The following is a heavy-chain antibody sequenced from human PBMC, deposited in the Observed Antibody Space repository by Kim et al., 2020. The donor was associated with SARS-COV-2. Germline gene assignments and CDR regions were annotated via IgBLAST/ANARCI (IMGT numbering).Heavy chain of an antibody. CDR2: IYYSGST. CDR1: GGSISSGGYY. CDR3: ATTPPYYYDSSGYYSRNHGDWFDP. V-gene: IGHV4-31*03. J-gene: IGHJ5*02. D-gene: IGHD3-22*01. Sequence: SETLSLTCTVSGGSISSGGYYWSWIRQHPGKGLEWIGYIYYSGSTYYNPSLKSRVTISVDTSKNQFSLKLSSVTAADTAVYYCATTPPYYYDSSGYYSRNHGDWFDPWGQGTLVTVSS.